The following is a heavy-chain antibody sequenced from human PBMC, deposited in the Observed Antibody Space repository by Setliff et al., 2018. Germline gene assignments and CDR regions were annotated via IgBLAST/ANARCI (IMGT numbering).Heavy chain of an antibody. J-gene: IGHJ3*01. D-gene: IGHD1-1*01. CDR1: GGSFSSFY. CDR3: RQAVVGRDVFDV. V-gene: IGHV4-34*01. Sequence: NPSETLSLTCAVYGGSFSSFYWSWIRQPPGKGLEWIGEINRYGSGDYNPSLESRVTISVDTSKKEFSLTLTSVTAADTALYYCRQAVVGRDVFDVWGQGTMVTVSS. CDR2: INRYGSG.